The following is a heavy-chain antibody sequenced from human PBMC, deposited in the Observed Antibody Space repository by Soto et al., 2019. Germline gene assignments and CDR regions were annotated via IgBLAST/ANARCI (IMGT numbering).Heavy chain of an antibody. CDR1: GGTFSSYA. J-gene: IGHJ5*02. CDR3: AREGPAAIHNWFDP. D-gene: IGHD2-2*02. Sequence: ASVKVSCKASGGTFSSYAISWVRQAPGQGLEWMGGIIPIFGTANYAQKFQGRVTITADESTSTAYMELSSLRSEDTAVYYCAREGPAAIHNWFDPWGQGTLVTVSS. V-gene: IGHV1-69*13. CDR2: IIPIFGTA.